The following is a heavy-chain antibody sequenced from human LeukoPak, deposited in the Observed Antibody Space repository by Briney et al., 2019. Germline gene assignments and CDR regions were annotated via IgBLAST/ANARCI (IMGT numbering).Heavy chain of an antibody. CDR2: ISYDGSNE. V-gene: IGHV3-30*03. D-gene: IGHD3-3*01. CDR1: GFTFSNYG. CDR3: ARGLRFLEWLPADYYYYYGMDV. Sequence: GGSLRLSCTASGFTFSNYGMHWVRQAPGKGLEWVAVISYDGSNEYYADSVKGRFTISRDNSKNTLFLQMNSLRAEDTAVYYCARGLRFLEWLPADYYYYYGMDVWGQGTTVTVSS. J-gene: IGHJ6*02.